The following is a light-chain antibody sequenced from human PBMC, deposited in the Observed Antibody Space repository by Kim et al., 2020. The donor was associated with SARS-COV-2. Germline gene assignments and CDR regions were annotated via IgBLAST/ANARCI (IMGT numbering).Light chain of an antibody. CDR3: QQYTAWPPI. J-gene: IGKJ4*01. V-gene: IGKV3-15*01. Sequence: PGERATLSCRASQSVSSNLAWYQQKPGQAPRLLIYDASTTATGIPARFSGSGSGTEFTLSISSLQSEDFTFYYCQQYTAWPPIFGGGTKVDIK. CDR1: QSVSSN. CDR2: DAS.